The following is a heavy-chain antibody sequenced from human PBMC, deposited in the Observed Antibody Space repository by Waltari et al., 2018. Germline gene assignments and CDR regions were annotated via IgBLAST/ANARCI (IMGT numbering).Heavy chain of an antibody. D-gene: IGHD3-10*01. CDR1: GFTFNRHT. CDR3: AKENRGVLKSPGFMLGVDYIES. CDR2: MGYDGKTQ. V-gene: IGHV3-30*01. Sequence: QVNLVESGGGVVQPGRSLRLSCAASGFTFNRHTMHWVRQAPGKGLEWVADMGYDGKTQQYLDSVKGRFTISRDNSKNTVYLQMNSLTREDTAVYYCAKENRGVLKSPGFMLGVDYIESWGQGTLVTVSS. J-gene: IGHJ4*02.